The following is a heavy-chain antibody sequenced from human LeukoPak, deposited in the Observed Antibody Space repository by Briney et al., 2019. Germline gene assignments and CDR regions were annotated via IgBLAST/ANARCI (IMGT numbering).Heavy chain of an antibody. CDR1: GGSFSGYY. Sequence: SETLSLTCAVYGGSFSGYYWSWIRQPPGKGLEWIGEINHSGSTKYNPSLKSRVTISVDTSKNQFSLKLSSVTAADTAVYYCARDYGGNALLTSFDYWGQGTLVTVSS. V-gene: IGHV4-34*01. CDR2: INHSGST. CDR3: ARDYGGNALLTSFDY. J-gene: IGHJ4*02. D-gene: IGHD4-23*01.